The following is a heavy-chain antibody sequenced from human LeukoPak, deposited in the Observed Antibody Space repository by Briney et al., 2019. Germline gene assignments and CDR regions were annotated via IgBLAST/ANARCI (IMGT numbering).Heavy chain of an antibody. CDR2: TYYTGST. CDR1: GGSISSGGYY. D-gene: IGHD6-13*01. J-gene: IGHJ4*02. CDR3: ATSAGGSSFGY. V-gene: IGHV4-61*08. Sequence: SQTLSLTCTVSGGSISSGGYYWSWIRQPPGKGLEWIGYTYYTGSTNYNPSLKSRVTISVDTSKNQFSLKLSSVTAADTAVYYCATSAGGSSFGYWGQGTLVTVSS.